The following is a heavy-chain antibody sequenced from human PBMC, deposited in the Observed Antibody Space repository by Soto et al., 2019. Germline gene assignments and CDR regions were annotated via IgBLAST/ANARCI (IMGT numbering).Heavy chain of an antibody. CDR2: IVVGSGNT. CDR3: AADLRYIVGATTPYYFDY. J-gene: IGHJ4*02. CDR1: GFTFTSSA. D-gene: IGHD1-26*01. Sequence: SVKVSCKASGFTFTSSAVQWVRQARGQRLEWIGWIVVGSGNTNYAQKFQERVTITRDMSTSTAYMELSSLRSEDTAVYYCAADLRYIVGATTPYYFDYWGQGTLGTVS. V-gene: IGHV1-58*01.